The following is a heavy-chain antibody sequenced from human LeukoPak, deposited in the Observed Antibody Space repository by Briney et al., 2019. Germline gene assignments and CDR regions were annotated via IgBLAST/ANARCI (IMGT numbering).Heavy chain of an antibody. J-gene: IGHJ6*03. V-gene: IGHV1-2*02. CDR3: ARDWFGELFPYYYYYMDV. CDR1: GYTFTGYY. D-gene: IGHD3-10*01. CDR2: INPNSGGT. Sequence: ASVKVSCKASGYTFTGYYMHWVRQAPGQGLEWMGWINPNSGGTNYAQKFQGRVTMTRDTSISTAYMELSRLRSDDTAVYYCARDWFGELFPYYYYYMDVWGKGTTVTISS.